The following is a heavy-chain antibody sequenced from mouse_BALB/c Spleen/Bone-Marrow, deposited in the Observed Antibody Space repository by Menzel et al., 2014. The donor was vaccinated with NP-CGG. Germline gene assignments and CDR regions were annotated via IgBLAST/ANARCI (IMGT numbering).Heavy chain of an antibody. CDR2: INPDSSTI. Sequence: EVQVVESGGGLVQPGGSLKLSCAASGFDFSRYWMSWVRQAPGKGLGWIGEINPDSSTINYTPSLEDKFIISRDNAKNTLYLQMRKVRSEDTALYYCARQGYYGYSDYWGQGTTLTVSS. CDR1: GFDFSRYW. V-gene: IGHV4-1*02. J-gene: IGHJ2*01. CDR3: ARQGYYGYSDY. D-gene: IGHD1-2*01.